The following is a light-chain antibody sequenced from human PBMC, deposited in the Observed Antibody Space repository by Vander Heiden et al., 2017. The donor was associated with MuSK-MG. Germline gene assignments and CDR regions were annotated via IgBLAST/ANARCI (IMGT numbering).Light chain of an antibody. Sequence: EIVLTQSPGTLSLSLGERATLSCRASQSVSSGSLAWFQQQPGQAPRLLIYGASYRATGIPDRFSGSGSGTDFTLTITRLAPEDFAVYYCQQYGRSEGTFGQRTKVEIK. CDR3: QQYGRSEGT. V-gene: IGKV3-20*01. CDR2: GAS. J-gene: IGKJ1*01. CDR1: QSVSSGS.